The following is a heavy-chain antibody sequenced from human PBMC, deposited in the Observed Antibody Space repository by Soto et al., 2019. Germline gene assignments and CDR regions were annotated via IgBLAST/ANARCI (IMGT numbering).Heavy chain of an antibody. CDR3: ARHRYSPVSSNSIDY. D-gene: IGHD2-21*01. CDR2: TYPGGSET. J-gene: IGHJ4*02. CDR1: GYYFTNYW. Sequence: EVQLVQSGAEVKKPGEALKISCKGSGYYFTNYWIGWVRQMPGNGLVLMGITYPGGSETRYSPSFQGQVTISADKSISTAYLQWASLKASDTAIYYCARHRYSPVSSNSIDYWGQGTLVTVSS. V-gene: IGHV5-51*01.